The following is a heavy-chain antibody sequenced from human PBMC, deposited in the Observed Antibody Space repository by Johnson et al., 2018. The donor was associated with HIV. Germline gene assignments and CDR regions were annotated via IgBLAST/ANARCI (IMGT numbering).Heavy chain of an antibody. CDR1: GFTFDNFA. CDR2: INWNGGST. D-gene: IGHD2-8*02. J-gene: IGHJ3*02. V-gene: IGHV3-20*04. Sequence: VQLVESGGSVVRPGGSLRLSCAASGFTFDNFAMSWVRQAPGKGLEWVSGINWNGGSTSYADSVKGRFTISRDNAKNSLYLQMKSLRAEDTAFYYCAREDPYDYSTGPDVFDIWGQGTMVTVSS. CDR3: AREDPYDYSTGPDVFDI.